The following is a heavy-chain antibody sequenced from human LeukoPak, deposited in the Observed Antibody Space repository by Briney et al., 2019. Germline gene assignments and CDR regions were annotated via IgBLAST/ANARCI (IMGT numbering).Heavy chain of an antibody. CDR3: ARVRDYYASSGYSDY. CDR1: GYTFTSYH. Sequence: ASMKVSCKTSGYTFTSYHVSWVRQAPGQGLEWMGWISGYNAKTKYVQKFQGRITMTIDTSTTTAYMELRSLTSDGTAVYYCARVRDYYASSGYSDYWGQGTLVTVSS. D-gene: IGHD3-22*01. V-gene: IGHV1-18*04. J-gene: IGHJ4*02. CDR2: ISGYNAKT.